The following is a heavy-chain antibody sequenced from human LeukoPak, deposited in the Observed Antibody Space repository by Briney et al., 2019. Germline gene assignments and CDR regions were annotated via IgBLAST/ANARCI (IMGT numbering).Heavy chain of an antibody. Sequence: AASVKVSCKASGYTFTGYYMHWVRQAPGQGLEWMGWINPNSGGTKYAQKFQGRVTMTRDTSICTAYMELSRLRSDDTAVYYCARTGYSSTYRFTGDYWGQGTLVTVSS. J-gene: IGHJ4*02. CDR2: INPNSGGT. CDR1: GYTFTGYY. V-gene: IGHV1-2*02. CDR3: ARTGYSSTYRFTGDY. D-gene: IGHD6-13*01.